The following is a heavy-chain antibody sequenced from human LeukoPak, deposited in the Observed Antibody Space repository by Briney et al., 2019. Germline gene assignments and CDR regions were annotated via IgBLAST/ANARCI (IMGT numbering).Heavy chain of an antibody. CDR2: ISSSSSYI. Sequence: KPGGSLRLSCAASGFTFSSYSMNWVRQAPGKGLEWVSSISSSSSYIYYADSVKGRFTISRDNSKNTLYLQMNSLRAEDTAVYYCARAPVIRYSSSPGAFDIWGQGTMVTVSS. V-gene: IGHV3-21*04. J-gene: IGHJ3*02. CDR3: ARAPVIRYSSSPGAFDI. CDR1: GFTFSSYS. D-gene: IGHD6-13*01.